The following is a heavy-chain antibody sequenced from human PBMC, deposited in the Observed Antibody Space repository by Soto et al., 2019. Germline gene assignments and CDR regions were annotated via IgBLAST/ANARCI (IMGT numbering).Heavy chain of an antibody. J-gene: IGHJ3*02. D-gene: IGHD4-17*01. V-gene: IGHV1-2*04. CDR1: GYTFTGYY. Sequence: VKVSCKASGYTFTGYYMHWVRQAPGQGLEWMGWINPNSGGTNYAQKFQGWVTMTRDTSTSTVYMELSSLRSEDTAVYYCAREPGHGDYSFDIWGQGTMVTVSS. CDR2: INPNSGGT. CDR3: AREPGHGDYSFDI.